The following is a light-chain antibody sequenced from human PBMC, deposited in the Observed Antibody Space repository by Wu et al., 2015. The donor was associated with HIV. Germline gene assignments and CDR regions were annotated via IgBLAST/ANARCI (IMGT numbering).Light chain of an antibody. CDR3: QQANTFPLT. Sequence: DIQMTQSPSSVSAFVGGRVTITCRASQSLSSLAWYQLKPGKAPKLLIYAASSLQSGVPSRFSGSESGTEYTLTINSLQPEDFATYYCQQANTFPLTFGQGTKVELK. J-gene: IGKJ1*01. CDR1: QSLSS. V-gene: IGKV1-12*01. CDR2: AAS.